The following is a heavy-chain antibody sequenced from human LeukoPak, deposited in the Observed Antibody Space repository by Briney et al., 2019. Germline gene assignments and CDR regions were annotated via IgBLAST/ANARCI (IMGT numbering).Heavy chain of an antibody. CDR2: ISSSSSTI. CDR3: AKDLGPLESYFDY. CDR1: GFTFSSYS. D-gene: IGHD3-16*01. V-gene: IGHV3-48*01. J-gene: IGHJ4*02. Sequence: GGSLRLSCAASGFTFSSYSMNWVRQAPGKGLEWVSYISSSSSTIKHADSVKGRFTISRDNAKNSLYLQMNSLRAEDTAVYYCAKDLGPLESYFDYWGQGTLVTVSS.